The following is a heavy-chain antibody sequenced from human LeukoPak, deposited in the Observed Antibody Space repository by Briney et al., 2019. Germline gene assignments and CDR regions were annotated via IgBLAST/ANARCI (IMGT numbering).Heavy chain of an antibody. Sequence: PGGSLRLSCAASGFTVSSNYMSWVRQAPGKGLEWVSVIYSGGSTYYADSVKGRFTISRDNSKNTLYLQMNSLRAEDTAVYYCARDRRISQSYYYYGMDVWGQGTTVTVSS. CDR3: ARDRRISQSYYYYGMDV. V-gene: IGHV3-66*02. CDR1: GFTVSSNY. J-gene: IGHJ6*02. CDR2: IYSGGST. D-gene: IGHD2-15*01.